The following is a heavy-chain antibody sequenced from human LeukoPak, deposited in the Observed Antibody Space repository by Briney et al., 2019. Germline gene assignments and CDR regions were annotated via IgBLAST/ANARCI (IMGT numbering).Heavy chain of an antibody. CDR1: GYTITGYY. Sequence: ASVKVSCKASGYTITGYYMHWVRQAPGQGLEWMGWINPNSGGTNYAQKFQGRVTMTRDTSISTAYMELSRLRSDDTAVYYCARGPVQLLWFGELSYVFDYWGQATLVTVSS. CDR2: INPNSGGT. V-gene: IGHV1-2*02. D-gene: IGHD3-10*01. CDR3: ARGPVQLLWFGELSYVFDY. J-gene: IGHJ4*02.